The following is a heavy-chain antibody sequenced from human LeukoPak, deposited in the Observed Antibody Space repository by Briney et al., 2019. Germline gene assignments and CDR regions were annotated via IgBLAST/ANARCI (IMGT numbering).Heavy chain of an antibody. CDR1: GFTFDDYG. V-gene: IGHV3-20*04. CDR3: ATGNPYGSGSYYQLGAFDI. Sequence: GGSLRLSCAASGFTFDDYGMSWVRQAPGKGLEWVSGINWNGGSTGYADSVKGRFTISRDNAKNSLYLQMNSLKAEDTALYYCATGNPYGSGSYYQLGAFDIWGQGTMVTVSS. D-gene: IGHD3-10*01. CDR2: INWNGGST. J-gene: IGHJ3*02.